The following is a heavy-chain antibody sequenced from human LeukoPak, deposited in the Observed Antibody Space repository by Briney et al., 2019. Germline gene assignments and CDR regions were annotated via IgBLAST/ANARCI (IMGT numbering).Heavy chain of an antibody. D-gene: IGHD1-7*01. V-gene: IGHV3-23*01. J-gene: IGHJ4*02. CDR2: ISGSGGST. Sequence: PGGSLRLSCAASGFTFSTYAMSWVRQAPGKGLEWVSVISGSGGSTYYADSVKGRFTISRDNSKNTLYLQMNSLRAEDTAVYYCAKVGQLELRSADYWGQGTLVTVSS. CDR3: AKVGQLELRSADY. CDR1: GFTFSTYA.